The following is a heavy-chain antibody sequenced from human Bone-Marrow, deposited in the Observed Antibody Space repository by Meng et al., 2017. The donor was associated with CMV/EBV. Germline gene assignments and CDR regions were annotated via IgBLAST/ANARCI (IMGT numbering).Heavy chain of an antibody. CDR3: ASHNLGYRY. D-gene: IGHD5-24*01. Sequence: GESLKISCAASGFTFSSYWMHWVRQAPGKGLVWVSRINSDGSSTSYADSVKGRFTISRDNAKNTLYLQMNSLRAEDTAVYYCASHNLGYRYWGQGTLVTVSS. V-gene: IGHV3-74*01. CDR1: GFTFSSYW. J-gene: IGHJ4*02. CDR2: INSDGSST.